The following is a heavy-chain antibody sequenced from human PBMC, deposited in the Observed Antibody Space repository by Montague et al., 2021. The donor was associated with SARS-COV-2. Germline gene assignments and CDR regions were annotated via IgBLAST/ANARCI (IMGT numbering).Heavy chain of an antibody. V-gene: IGHV4-59*01. CDR2: IYYSGST. CDR3: ARGMGGSYLYYLDY. D-gene: IGHD1-26*01. J-gene: IGHJ4*02. Sequence: SETLSLTCTVSGGSISSYYWSWIRQPPGKGLEWIGYIYYSGSTNXXPSLKSRVTILVDMSKNQFSLKLSSVTAADTAVYYCARGMGGSYLYYLDYWGQGTLVTVSS. CDR1: GGSISSYY.